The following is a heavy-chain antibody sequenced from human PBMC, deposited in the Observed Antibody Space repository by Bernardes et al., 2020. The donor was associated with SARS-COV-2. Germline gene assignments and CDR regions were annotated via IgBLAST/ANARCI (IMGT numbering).Heavy chain of an antibody. CDR3: ARGALDGGGRYLIDY. CDR1: GFPFKTYV. Sequence: GGSRRLSCAASGFPFKTYVMTWVRQGPGKGLEWVSAISGSAASTYYADSVKGRFTVSRDNARSTLYVQMNSLRGEDTAVYYCARGALDGGGRYLIDYWGQGILVTVSS. V-gene: IGHV3-23*01. D-gene: IGHD6-19*01. J-gene: IGHJ4*02. CDR2: ISGSAAST.